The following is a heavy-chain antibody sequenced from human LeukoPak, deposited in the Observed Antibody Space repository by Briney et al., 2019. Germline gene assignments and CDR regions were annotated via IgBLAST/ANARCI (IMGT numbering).Heavy chain of an antibody. J-gene: IGHJ5*02. V-gene: IGHV3-23*01. Sequence: GGSLRLSCAASGFTFGSYAMTWVRQAPGKGLEWVSSIDASGGSTYYADSVKGRFTISRDNSKNTFYLQMNTLRADDTAVYYCAKGSGSGWYGWFAPWGQGTLVTVSS. CDR3: AKGSGSGWYGWFAP. CDR1: GFTFGSYA. D-gene: IGHD6-19*01. CDR2: IDASGGST.